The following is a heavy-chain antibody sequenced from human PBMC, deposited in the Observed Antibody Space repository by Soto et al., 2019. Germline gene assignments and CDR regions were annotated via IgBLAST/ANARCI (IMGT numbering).Heavy chain of an antibody. V-gene: IGHV3-66*04. Sequence: EVQLVESGGGLVQPGGSLRLSCAASGFTVSSNYMSWVRQAPGKGLEWVSVIYSGGSTYYADSVKGRFTISRDNSKNTLYLQMNSLRAEDTAVYYCARRSSSSWYLHGMDVWGQGPTVTVSS. D-gene: IGHD6-13*01. CDR1: GFTVSSNY. CDR2: IYSGGST. CDR3: ARRSSSSWYLHGMDV. J-gene: IGHJ6*02.